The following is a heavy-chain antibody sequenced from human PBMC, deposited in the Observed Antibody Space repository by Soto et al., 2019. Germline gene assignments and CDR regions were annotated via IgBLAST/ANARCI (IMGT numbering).Heavy chain of an antibody. V-gene: IGHV3-7*04. Sequence: GSLRLSCAASGFTFSSYWMTWVRQAPGKGLEWVANINQYGSEKYYVDSVKGRFTVSRDNAKNSLYLQMNNLRAEDTAAYYCARGITLDYWGQRTLVTVSS. J-gene: IGHJ4*02. CDR3: ARGITLDY. CDR2: INQYGSEK. CDR1: GFTFSSYW.